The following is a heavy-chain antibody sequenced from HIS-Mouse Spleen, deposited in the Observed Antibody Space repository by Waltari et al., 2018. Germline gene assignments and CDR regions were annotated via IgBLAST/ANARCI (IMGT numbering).Heavy chain of an antibody. CDR2: IYYSGST. CDR1: VGSISSVDYY. CDR3: ARDMRTAPDY. V-gene: IGHV4-30-4*01. J-gene: IGHJ4*02. Sequence: QVQLQESGPGLVKPSQTLSRTCPVPVGSISSVDYYWSWFRQPPGKGLEWIGYIYYSGSTYYNPSLKSRVTISVDTSKNQFSLKLSSVTAADTAVYYCARDMRTAPDYWGQGTLVTVSS. D-gene: IGHD2-21*02.